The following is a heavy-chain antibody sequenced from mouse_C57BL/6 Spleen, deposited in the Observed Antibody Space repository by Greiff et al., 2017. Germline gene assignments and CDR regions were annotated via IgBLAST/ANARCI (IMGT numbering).Heavy chain of an antibody. J-gene: IGHJ3*01. CDR2: IDPENGDT. CDR1: GFNIKDDY. CDR3: STITTVVAKDAY. Sequence: VQLQQSGAELVRPGASVKLSCTASGFNIKDDYMHWVKQRPEQGLEWIGWIDPENGDTEYASKFQGKATITADTSSNTAYLQLSSLTSEDAAVFYCSTITTVVAKDAYWGQGTLVTVSA. D-gene: IGHD1-1*01. V-gene: IGHV14-4*01.